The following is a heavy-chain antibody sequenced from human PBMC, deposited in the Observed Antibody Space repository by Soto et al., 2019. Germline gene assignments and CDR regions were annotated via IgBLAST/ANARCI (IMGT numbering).Heavy chain of an antibody. J-gene: IGHJ4*02. CDR3: ARRSSSWYFDY. CDR1: GFTFSSYA. Sequence: EVQLLESGGGLVQPGGSLRLSCAASGFTFSSYAMNWVRQAPGKGLEWVSVISGSDGSTYYADSVKGRFTISRDNSKNTRNLQMNRMRAEDTAVYYCARRSSSWYFDYWGQGTLVTVSS. V-gene: IGHV3-23*01. D-gene: IGHD6-13*01. CDR2: ISGSDGST.